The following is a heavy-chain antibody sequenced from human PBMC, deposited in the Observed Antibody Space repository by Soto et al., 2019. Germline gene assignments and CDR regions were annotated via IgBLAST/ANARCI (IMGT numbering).Heavy chain of an antibody. J-gene: IGHJ3*02. CDR1: GFTFDNYG. CDR3: ARVPPGGYSGYDSAFDI. CDR2: INWNGGST. D-gene: IGHD5-12*01. V-gene: IGHV3-20*04. Sequence: GGSLRLSCAASGFTFDNYGMSWVRQAPGKGLEWVSGINWNGGSTGYADSVKGRFTISRDNAKNSLYLQMNSLRAEDTALYYCARVPPGGYSGYDSAFDIWGQGTMVTVSS.